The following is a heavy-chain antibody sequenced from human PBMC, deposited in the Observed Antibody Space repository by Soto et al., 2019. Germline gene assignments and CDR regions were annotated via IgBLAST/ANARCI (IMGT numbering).Heavy chain of an antibody. J-gene: IGHJ6*02. CDR1: GDSVRSSNW. CDR2: IYHLGGT. V-gene: IGHV4-4*02. CDR3: ATMKKPRGYYYGLNV. Sequence: SETLSLTCAVSGDSVRSSNWWTWVRQSPGKGLEWIGEIYHLGGTNYNSSLKSRVTISVDMAKNQVSLKLSSVTAADTAVYYCATMKKPRGYYYGLNVWGQGTTVTVSS.